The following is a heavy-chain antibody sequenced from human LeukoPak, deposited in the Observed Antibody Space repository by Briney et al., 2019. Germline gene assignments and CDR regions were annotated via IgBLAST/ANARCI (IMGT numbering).Heavy chain of an antibody. D-gene: IGHD2-15*01. Sequence: ASVKVSCKASGGTFSSYAISWVRQAPGQGLEWMGIINPSGGSTSYAQKFQGRVTMTRDTSTSTVYMELSSLRSEDTAVYYCARGPDIVVVVAALPYGMDVWGQGTTVTVSS. CDR2: INPSGGST. V-gene: IGHV1-46*01. J-gene: IGHJ6*02. CDR3: ARGPDIVVVVAALPYGMDV. CDR1: GGTFSSYA.